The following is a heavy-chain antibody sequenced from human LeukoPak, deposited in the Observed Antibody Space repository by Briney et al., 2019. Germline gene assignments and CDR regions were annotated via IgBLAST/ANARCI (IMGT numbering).Heavy chain of an antibody. D-gene: IGHD6-19*01. Sequence: GGSLRLSCAASGFTFSNSAMSWVRQAPGKGLEWVSTLSGSGITTYYADSVKGRFTISRDNSKNTLYLQMNSLRAEDTAVYYCAKGTYSSGWSYFDYWGHGTLVTVSS. CDR3: AKGTYSSGWSYFDY. CDR2: LSGSGITT. CDR1: GFTFSNSA. J-gene: IGHJ4*01. V-gene: IGHV3-23*01.